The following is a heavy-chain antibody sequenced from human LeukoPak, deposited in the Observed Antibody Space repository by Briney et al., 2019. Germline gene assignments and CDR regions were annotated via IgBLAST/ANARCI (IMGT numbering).Heavy chain of an antibody. CDR1: GYTVTHYA. CDR2: INTNTGNP. V-gene: IGHV7-4-1*02. CDR3: ARDAIPISYYYDSSGYDTSSNWFDP. D-gene: IGHD3-22*01. Sequence: ASVKVSCKASGYTVTHYAMNWVRQAPGQGLEWMGWINTNTGNPTYAQGFTGRFVFSLDTSVSTAYLQISSLKAEDTAVYYCARDAIPISYYYDSSGYDTSSNWFDPWGQGTLVTVSS. J-gene: IGHJ5*02.